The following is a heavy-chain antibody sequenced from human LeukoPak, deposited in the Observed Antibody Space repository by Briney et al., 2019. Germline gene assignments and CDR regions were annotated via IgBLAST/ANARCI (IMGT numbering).Heavy chain of an antibody. V-gene: IGHV3-23*01. CDR3: AKGSYYDSSGSFYFDY. D-gene: IGHD3-22*01. Sequence: PGGSLRLSCAASGFTFSSYARSWVRQAPGKGLEWVSGISGSGDNTYYADSVKGRFTISRDNSKNTLYVQVNNLGTEDTAAYYCAKGSYYDSSGSFYFDYWGQGTLVTVSS. J-gene: IGHJ4*02. CDR1: GFTFSSYA. CDR2: ISGSGDNT.